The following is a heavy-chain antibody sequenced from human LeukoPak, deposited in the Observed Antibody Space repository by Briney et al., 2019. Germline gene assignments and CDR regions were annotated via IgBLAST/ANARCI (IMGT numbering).Heavy chain of an antibody. V-gene: IGHV3-30*02. CDR1: GFTFSSYG. D-gene: IGHD3-22*01. CDR3: ARVSYYDSSGYYFSLGAFDI. Sequence: GGSLRLSCAASGFTFSSYGMHWVRQAPGKGLEWVAFIRYDGSNKYYADSVKGRFTISRDNAKNSLYLQMNSLRAEDTAVYYCARVSYYDSSGYYFSLGAFDIWGQGTMVTVSS. CDR2: IRYDGSNK. J-gene: IGHJ3*02.